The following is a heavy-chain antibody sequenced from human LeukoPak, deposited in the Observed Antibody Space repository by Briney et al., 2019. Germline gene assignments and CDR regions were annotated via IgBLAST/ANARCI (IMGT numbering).Heavy chain of an antibody. J-gene: IGHJ4*02. D-gene: IGHD3-22*01. V-gene: IGHV4-30-4*01. CDR3: VTYYYGSSAPKRNY. CDR2: IYYSGST. CDR1: GGSISSGDYY. Sequence: SETLSLTCTVSGGSISSGDYYWSWIRQPPGKGLEWIGYIYYSGSTYYNLSLKSRVTTSVDTSKNQFSLKLSSVTAADTAVYYCVTYYYGSSAPKRNYWGQGILVTVSS.